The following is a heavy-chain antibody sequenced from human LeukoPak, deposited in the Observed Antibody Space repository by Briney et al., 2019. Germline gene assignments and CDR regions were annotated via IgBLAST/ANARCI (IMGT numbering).Heavy chain of an antibody. Sequence: ESLKISCKGSGYSFTTYWIGWVRQMPGKGLEWMGIIYPGDSDTRSSPSFQGQVTISADTSISTAYLQWNSLKASDTAMYYCASGRHSYFFDYWGQGTLVTVSS. CDR3: ASGRHSYFFDY. D-gene: IGHD1-26*01. J-gene: IGHJ4*02. CDR1: GYSFTTYW. CDR2: IYPGDSDT. V-gene: IGHV5-51*01.